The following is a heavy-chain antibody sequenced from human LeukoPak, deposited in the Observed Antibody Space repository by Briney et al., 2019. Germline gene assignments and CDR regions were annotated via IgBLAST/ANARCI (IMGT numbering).Heavy chain of an antibody. J-gene: IGHJ1*01. CDR2: INPNSGGT. D-gene: IGHD6-19*01. CDR1: GYTFTGYY. V-gene: IGHV1-2*06. CDR3: ARALAVAGRGYFQH. Sequence: ASVTVSCEASGYTFTGYYMHWVRQAPGQGLEWMGRINPNSGGTNYAQKFQGRVTMTRDTSISTAYMELSRLRSDDTAVYYCARALAVAGRGYFQHWGQGTLVTVSS.